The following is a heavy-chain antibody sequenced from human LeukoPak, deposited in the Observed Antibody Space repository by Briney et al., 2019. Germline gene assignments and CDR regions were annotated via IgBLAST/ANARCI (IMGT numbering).Heavy chain of an antibody. CDR2: INHSGST. D-gene: IGHD2-2*01. Sequence: SETLSLTCAVYGGSFSGYYWSWIRQPPGKGLEWIGEINHSGSTNYNPSLKSRVTISVDTSKNQFSLKLSSVTAADTAVHYCARGVGGSVVPAAYGTYYFDYWGQGTLVTVSS. V-gene: IGHV4-34*01. CDR3: ARGVGGSVVPAAYGTYYFDY. J-gene: IGHJ4*02. CDR1: GGSFSGYY.